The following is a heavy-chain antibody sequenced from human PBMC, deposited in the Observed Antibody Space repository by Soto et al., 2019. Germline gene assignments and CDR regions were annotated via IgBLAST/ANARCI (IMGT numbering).Heavy chain of an antibody. Sequence: GESLKISCKGSGYSFTSYWIGWVRQMPGKGLEWMGIIYPGDSDTRYSPSFQGQVTISADKSISTAYLQWSSLKASDTAMYYCARQVRYSGYDFYYYYYMDVWGKGNTVTVSS. CDR1: GYSFTSYW. CDR3: ARQVRYSGYDFYYYYYMDV. J-gene: IGHJ6*03. D-gene: IGHD5-12*01. CDR2: IYPGDSDT. V-gene: IGHV5-51*01.